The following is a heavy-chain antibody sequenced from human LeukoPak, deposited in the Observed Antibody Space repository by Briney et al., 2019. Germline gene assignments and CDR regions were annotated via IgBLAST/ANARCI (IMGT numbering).Heavy chain of an antibody. CDR3: AREYSSSWYPLDY. CDR2: ISSSSSYI. D-gene: IGHD6-13*01. V-gene: IGHV3-21*01. CDR1: GFTFGSYS. J-gene: IGHJ4*02. Sequence: GGSLRLSCAASGFTFGSYSMNWVRQAPGKGLEWVSSISSSSSYIYYADSVKGRFTISRDNAKNSLSLQMNSLRAEDTAVYYCAREYSSSWYPLDYWGQGTLVTVSS.